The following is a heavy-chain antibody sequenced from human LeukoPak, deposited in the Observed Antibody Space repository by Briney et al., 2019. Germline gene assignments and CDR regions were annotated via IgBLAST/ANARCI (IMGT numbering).Heavy chain of an antibody. J-gene: IGHJ4*01. CDR1: GFTFSSYS. CDR2: ISSSSSYI. D-gene: IGHD2-2*01. CDR3: AKDRVRHIVVVPAAEIDY. V-gene: IGHV3-21*04. Sequence: PGGSLRLSCAASGFTFSSYSMNWVRQAPGKGLEWVSSISSSSSYIYYADSVKGRFTISRDNAKNSLYLQMNSLRAEDTAVYYCAKDRVRHIVVVPAAEIDYWGQGTLVTVSS.